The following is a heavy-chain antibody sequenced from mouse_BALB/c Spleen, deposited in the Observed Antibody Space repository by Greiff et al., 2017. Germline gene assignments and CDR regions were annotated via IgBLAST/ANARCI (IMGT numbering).Heavy chain of an antibody. D-gene: IGHD2-14*01. Sequence: QVHVKQPGAELVKPGASVKMSCKASGYTFTSYWINWVKQRPGQGLEWIGDIYPGRGITNYNEKFKSKATLTLDTSSSTAYMQLSSLTSEDSAVYYCSRSYYRYEGYYAMDYWGQGTSVTVSS. CDR2: IYPGRGIT. V-gene: IGHV1-55*01. CDR1: GYTFTSYW. CDR3: SRSYYRYEGYYAMDY. J-gene: IGHJ4*01.